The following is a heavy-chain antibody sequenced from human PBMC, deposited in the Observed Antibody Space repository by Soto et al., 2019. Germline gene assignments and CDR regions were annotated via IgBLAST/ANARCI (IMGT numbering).Heavy chain of an antibody. Sequence: GGSLRLSCAASGCTFSSYAMHCVRQAPGKGLEWVAVISYDGSNKYYADSVKGRFTISRDNSKNTLYLQMNSLRAEDTAVYYCARDYSEWLTRYGMDVWGQGTTVTVSS. CDR3: ARDYSEWLTRYGMDV. D-gene: IGHD1-26*01. CDR1: GCTFSSYA. J-gene: IGHJ6*02. V-gene: IGHV3-30-3*01. CDR2: ISYDGSNK.